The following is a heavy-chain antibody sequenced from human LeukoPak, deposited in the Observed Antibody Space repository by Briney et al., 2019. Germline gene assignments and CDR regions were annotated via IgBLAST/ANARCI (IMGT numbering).Heavy chain of an antibody. V-gene: IGHV1-69*13. Sequence: SVKVSCKASGGTFSSYAISWVRQAPGQGLEWMGGIIPIFGTANYAQKFQGRVTITADESTSTAYMELSSLRSEDTAVYYCARGRLETRSITPPGAFDIWGQGTMVTVSS. CDR1: GGTFSSYA. J-gene: IGHJ3*02. D-gene: IGHD5-24*01. CDR3: ARGRLETRSITPPGAFDI. CDR2: IIPIFGTA.